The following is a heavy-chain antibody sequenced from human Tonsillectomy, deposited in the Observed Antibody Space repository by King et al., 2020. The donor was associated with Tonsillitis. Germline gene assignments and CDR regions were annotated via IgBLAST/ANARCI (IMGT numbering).Heavy chain of an antibody. Sequence: QLVQSGGGVVQPGRSLRLSCAASGFTFNTYGMHWVRPAPGKGLEWVAVIHYDGSNKYYADSVKGRFTISRDNSKKTLYLQMNSLSAEDTAVYYCARDRLWFGVMDFWGQGTLLSVSS. CDR3: ARDRLWFGVMDF. CDR1: GFTFNTYG. J-gene: IGHJ4*02. D-gene: IGHD3-10*01. V-gene: IGHV3-30*19. CDR2: IHYDGSNK.